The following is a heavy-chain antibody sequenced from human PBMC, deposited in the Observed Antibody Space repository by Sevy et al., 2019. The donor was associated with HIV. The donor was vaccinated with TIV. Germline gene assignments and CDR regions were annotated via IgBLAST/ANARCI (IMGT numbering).Heavy chain of an antibody. CDR1: GFTFSNHW. Sequence: GGSLRLSCAVSGFTFSNHWMTWVRQAPGKGLEWVANIKKDGTDKFYVDSVMGRCSISRDNAKDLLYLQMNSLRVEDTAVYYGAGDRRVEYGGSDYWGQGTLVTVSS. J-gene: IGHJ4*02. V-gene: IGHV3-7*03. D-gene: IGHD4-17*01. CDR3: AGDRRVEYGGSDY. CDR2: IKKDGTDK.